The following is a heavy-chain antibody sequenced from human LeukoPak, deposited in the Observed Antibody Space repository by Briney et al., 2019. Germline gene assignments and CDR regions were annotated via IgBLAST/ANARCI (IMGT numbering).Heavy chain of an antibody. V-gene: IGHV1-69*13. CDR1: GYTFTSYG. CDR2: IIPIFGTA. J-gene: IGHJ4*02. CDR3: ARKSGPQWIQLWRYFDY. Sequence: SVKVSCKASGYTFTSYGISWVRQAPGQGLEWMGGIIPIFGTANYAQKLQGRVTITADESTSTAYMELSSLRSEDTAVYYCARKSGPQWIQLWRYFDYWGQGTLVTVSS. D-gene: IGHD5-18*01.